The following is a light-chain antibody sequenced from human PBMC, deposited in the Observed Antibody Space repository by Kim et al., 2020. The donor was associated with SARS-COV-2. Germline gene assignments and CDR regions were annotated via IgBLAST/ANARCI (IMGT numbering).Light chain of an antibody. Sequence: EIVLTQSPATLSLSPGERATLSCKTSQSVSSYLAWYQQKPGQAPRLLIYDASNRGTDIPARFSGSGSGTDFTLTISSLEPEDFAVYYCQQRSNWPPGVTFGPGTKVDIK. J-gene: IGKJ3*01. CDR2: DAS. CDR1: QSVSSY. CDR3: QQRSNWPPGVT. V-gene: IGKV3-11*01.